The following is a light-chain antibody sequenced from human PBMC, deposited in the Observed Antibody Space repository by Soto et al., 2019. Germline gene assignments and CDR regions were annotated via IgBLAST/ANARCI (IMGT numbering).Light chain of an antibody. CDR3: QQRSNWL. V-gene: IGKV3-11*01. Sequence: EIVLTQSPAILSLSPGERATLSCKARQSVYLAWYQQKPGQAPRLLIYDASKRATGIPARFSGSGSGTDFTLTISSLEPEDFAVYFCQQRSNWLFGGGTKVEI. J-gene: IGKJ4*01. CDR2: DAS. CDR1: QSVY.